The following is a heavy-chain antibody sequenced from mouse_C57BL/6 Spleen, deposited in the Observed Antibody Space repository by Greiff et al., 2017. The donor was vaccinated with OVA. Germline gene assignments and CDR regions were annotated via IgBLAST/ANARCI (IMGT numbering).Heavy chain of an antibody. CDR3: ARVNPPYFDY. CDR1: GFTFSSYA. Sequence: VQLVESGGGLVKPGGSLKLSCAASGFTFSSYAMSWVRQTPEKRLEWVATISDGGSYTYYPDNVQGRFTISRDNAKNNLYLQMSHLKSEDTAMYYCARVNPPYFDYWGQGTTLTVSS. V-gene: IGHV5-4*01. J-gene: IGHJ2*01. CDR2: ISDGGSYT.